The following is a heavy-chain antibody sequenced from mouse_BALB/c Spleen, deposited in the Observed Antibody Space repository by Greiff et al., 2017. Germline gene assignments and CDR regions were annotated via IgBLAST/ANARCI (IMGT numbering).Heavy chain of an antibody. D-gene: IGHD2-14*01. Sequence: VQLQQSGAELVKPGASVKLSCTASGFNIKDTYMHWVKQRPEQGLEWIGRIDPANGNTKYDPKFQGKATITADTSSNTAYLQLSSLTSEDTAVYYCARGYDRSWFAYWGQGTLVTVSA. V-gene: IGHV14-3*02. CDR2: IDPANGNT. CDR1: GFNIKDTY. J-gene: IGHJ3*01. CDR3: ARGYDRSWFAY.